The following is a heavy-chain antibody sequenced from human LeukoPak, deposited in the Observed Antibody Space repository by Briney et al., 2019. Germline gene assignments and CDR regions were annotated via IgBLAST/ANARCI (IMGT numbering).Heavy chain of an antibody. J-gene: IGHJ4*02. CDR3: ARDESVGQDGYNLFDY. Sequence: ASVKVSCKASGYTFTSYYMHWVRQAPGQGLEWMGIINPSGGSTSYAQKFQGRVTMTRDTSTSTVYMELSSLRSEDTAVYYCARDESVGQDGYNLFDYWGQGTLVTVSS. CDR2: INPSGGST. D-gene: IGHD5-24*01. V-gene: IGHV1-46*01. CDR1: GYTFTSYY.